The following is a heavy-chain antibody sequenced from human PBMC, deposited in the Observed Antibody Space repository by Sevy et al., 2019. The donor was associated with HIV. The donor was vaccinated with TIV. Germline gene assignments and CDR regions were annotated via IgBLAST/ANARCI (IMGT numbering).Heavy chain of an antibody. CDR3: ATTKDYYESSGDPFDY. D-gene: IGHD3-22*01. V-gene: IGHV1-24*01. J-gene: IGHJ4*02. CDR2: FDPEDDEK. CDR1: GYTLTQLS. Sequence: ASVKVSCKVSGYTLTQLSMHWVRQAPGKGLEWMGSFDPEDDEKIYAQKLQGRLTMTEDTSTDTAYMELSSLRSEETAVYYCATTKDYYESSGDPFDYWGQGTLVTVSS.